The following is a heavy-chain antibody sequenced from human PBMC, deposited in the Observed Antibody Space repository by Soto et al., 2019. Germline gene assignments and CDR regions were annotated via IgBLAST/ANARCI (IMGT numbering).Heavy chain of an antibody. V-gene: IGHV4-59*01. CDR3: ARDRQHTYGNCFDP. CDR2: VYNRGNT. J-gene: IGHJ5*02. CDR1: GGSISTYY. Sequence: PSETLSLTCTASGGSISTYYWSWIRQPPGKGLEWIGYVYNRGNTKYNPSLKSRVTIWEDMSKNQVSLRLSSVTAADTAIYYFARDRQHTYGNCFDPWGQGTLVTVSS. D-gene: IGHD4-17*01.